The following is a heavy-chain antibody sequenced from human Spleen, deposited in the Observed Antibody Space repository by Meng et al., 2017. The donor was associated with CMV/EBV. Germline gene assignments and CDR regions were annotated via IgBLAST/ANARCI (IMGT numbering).Heavy chain of an antibody. CDR3: ARVSVGRNYDSWSGYYTHGDDQ. J-gene: IGHJ4*02. V-gene: IGHV5-51*01. D-gene: IGHD3-3*01. Sequence: KVSCKGSGYSFTSYWIGWVRQMPGKGLEWMGIIYPGDSDTRYSPSFQGQVTISADKSTTTAYLEWRSLKASDTAMYYCARVSVGRNYDSWSGYYTHGDDQWGQGTLVTVSS. CDR2: IYPGDSDT. CDR1: GYSFTSYW.